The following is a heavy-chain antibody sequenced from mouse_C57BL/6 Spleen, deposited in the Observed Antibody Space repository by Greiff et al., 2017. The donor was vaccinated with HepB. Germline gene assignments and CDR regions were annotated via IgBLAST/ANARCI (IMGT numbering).Heavy chain of an antibody. CDR3: AREGDYDLAWFAY. CDR1: GYTFTDYY. CDR2: IYPGSGNT. D-gene: IGHD2-4*01. Sequence: VQLQQSGAELVRPGASVKLSCKASGYTFTDYYINWVKQRPGQGLEWIARIYPGSGNTYYNEKFKGKATLTAEKSSSTAYMQLSSLTSEDSAVYFCAREGDYDLAWFAYWGQGTLVTVSA. J-gene: IGHJ3*01. V-gene: IGHV1-76*01.